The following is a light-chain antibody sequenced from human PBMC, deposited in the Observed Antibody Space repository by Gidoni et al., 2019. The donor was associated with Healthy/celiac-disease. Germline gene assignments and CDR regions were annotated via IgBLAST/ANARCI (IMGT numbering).Light chain of an antibody. CDR3: QQYYSTPSWT. Sequence: DIVMTQSPDSLAVSLGERATNNCKSSQSVLYSSNNQNYLAWYQQKPGQPPKLLIYWASTRESGVPDRFSGSGSGTDFTLTISSLQAEDVAVYYCQQYYSTPSWTFGQGTKVEIK. CDR2: WAS. J-gene: IGKJ1*01. V-gene: IGKV4-1*01. CDR1: QSVLYSSNNQNY.